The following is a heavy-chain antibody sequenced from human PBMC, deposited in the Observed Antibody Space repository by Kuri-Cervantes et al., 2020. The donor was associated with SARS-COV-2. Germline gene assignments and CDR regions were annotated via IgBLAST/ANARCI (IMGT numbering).Heavy chain of an antibody. V-gene: IGHV3-48*03. CDR1: GFTFSSYE. CDR3: ARGGYTNALDY. Sequence: GGSLRLSCAASGFTFSSYEMNWVRQAPGKGLEWVSYISSSGSTIYYADSVKGRFTISRDNAKNSLYLQMNSLRAEDTAVYYCARGGYTNALDYCGQGTLVTVSS. J-gene: IGHJ4*02. D-gene: IGHD4-11*01. CDR2: ISSSGSTI.